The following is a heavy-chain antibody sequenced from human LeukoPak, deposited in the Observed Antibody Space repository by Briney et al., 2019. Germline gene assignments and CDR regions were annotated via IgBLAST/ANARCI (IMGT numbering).Heavy chain of an antibody. CDR3: ATDTVGGGAFDI. J-gene: IGHJ3*02. Sequence: GRTLRLSCAASGFTFSSYWMSGVRQAPGKGLEWVANIKQDGSEKYYVVSVKGRFTISRDNTKNSLYLQMNSLRAEDTAVYYCATDTVGGGAFDIWGQGKMVTVSS. V-gene: IGHV3-7*04. D-gene: IGHD4-23*01. CDR1: GFTFSSYW. CDR2: IKQDGSEK.